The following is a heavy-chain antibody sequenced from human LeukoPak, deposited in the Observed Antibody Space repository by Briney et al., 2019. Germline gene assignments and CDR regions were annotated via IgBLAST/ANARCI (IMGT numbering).Heavy chain of an antibody. D-gene: IGHD6-13*01. CDR2: IIPIFGTA. J-gene: IGHJ4*02. Sequence: SVKVSCKASGGTFSSYAISWVRQAPGQGLEWMGGIIPIFGTANYAQKFQGRVTITADESTSTAYMELSSLRSEDTAVYYCARVTAAAGSPPFDYWGQGTLVTVSS. V-gene: IGHV1-69*13. CDR3: ARVTAAAGSPPFDY. CDR1: GGTFSSYA.